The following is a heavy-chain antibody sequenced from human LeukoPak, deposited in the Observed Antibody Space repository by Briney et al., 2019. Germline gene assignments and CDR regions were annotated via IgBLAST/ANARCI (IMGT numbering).Heavy chain of an antibody. CDR3: ARDLWDH. CDR1: GFTFSTYT. V-gene: IGHV3-21*01. Sequence: GGSLRLFCAAYGFTFSTYTMIWVRQAPGKGLEWVSSITSAGNFIYYADSLRGRFTVSRDNAKSSLYLQMNRLRAEDTAMYYCARDLWDHWGQGTLVTVSS. CDR2: ITSAGNFI. J-gene: IGHJ4*02.